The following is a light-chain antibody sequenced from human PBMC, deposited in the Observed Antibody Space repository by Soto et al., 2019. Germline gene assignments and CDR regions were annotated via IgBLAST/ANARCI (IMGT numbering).Light chain of an antibody. CDR3: SSYAGSNTWV. CDR1: SSDVGGYNY. V-gene: IGLV2-8*01. Sequence: QSALTQPASVSGSPGQSITISCTGTSSDVGGYNYVSWYQQHPGKAPKLMIYEVNSRPSGVPDRFSGSKSGNTASLTVSGLKAEDESHYYCSSYAGSNTWVFGGGTKVTVL. CDR2: EVN. J-gene: IGLJ3*02.